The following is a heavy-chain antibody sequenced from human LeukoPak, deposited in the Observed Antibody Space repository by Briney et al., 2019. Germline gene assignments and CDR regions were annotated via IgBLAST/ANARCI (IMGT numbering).Heavy chain of an antibody. J-gene: IGHJ6*03. V-gene: IGHV3-23*01. Sequence: GGSLRLSCAASGFTFSTYGMSWVRQAPGKGLEWVSGISGSGGSTYYADSVKGRFTISRDNSKNTLYLQMNSLRAEDTAAYYCAKRRGLELLYYYYMDVWGKGTTVTVSS. D-gene: IGHD1-7*01. CDR3: AKRRGLELLYYYYMDV. CDR1: GFTFSTYG. CDR2: ISGSGGST.